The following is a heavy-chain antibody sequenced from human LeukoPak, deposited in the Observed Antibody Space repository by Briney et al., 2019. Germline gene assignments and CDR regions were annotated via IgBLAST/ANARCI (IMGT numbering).Heavy chain of an antibody. CDR3: TRDTGGSGSYPDY. Sequence: GGSLRLSCAASGFTFSSYWMTWVRQTPGKGLEWVANIKQDGSERYLWDSVRDRFTISRDNAKNSLSLQVNSLRAEDTGVYYCTRDTGGSGSYPDYWGQGTLVTVSS. CDR2: IKQDGSER. J-gene: IGHJ4*02. V-gene: IGHV3-7*01. D-gene: IGHD1-26*01. CDR1: GFTFSSYW.